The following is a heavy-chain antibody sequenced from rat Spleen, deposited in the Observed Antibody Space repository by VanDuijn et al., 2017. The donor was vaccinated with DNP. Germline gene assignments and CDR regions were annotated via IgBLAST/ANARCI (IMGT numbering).Heavy chain of an antibody. Sequence: EVQLVESGGGLVQPGGSLKLSCTASGFSLSDFYMAWVRQAPTTGLEWVAYISTSGGSTFYRDSVKGRFTISRNNTKSTLYLQMNSLRSEDTATYYCSITESDYWGQGVMVTVSS. CDR2: ISTSGGST. V-gene: IGHV5-27*01. CDR3: SITESDY. CDR1: GFSLSDFY. J-gene: IGHJ2*01. D-gene: IGHD1-11*01.